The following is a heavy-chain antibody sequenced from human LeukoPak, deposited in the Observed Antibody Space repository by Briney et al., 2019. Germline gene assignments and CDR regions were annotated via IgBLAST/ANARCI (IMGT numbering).Heavy chain of an antibody. D-gene: IGHD6-19*01. CDR3: AKYSSGWYGSWFDP. CDR1: GYTLTELS. V-gene: IGHV1-24*01. CDR2: VDPEDGET. Sequence: SVTVSYTVSGYTLTELSMHWVGQAPGKGREGVGGVDPEDGETIYAQKFQGRVTMTHDPSTDTAYMELSSLRSEDTAVYYCAKYSSGWYGSWFDPWGQGTLVTVSS. J-gene: IGHJ5*02.